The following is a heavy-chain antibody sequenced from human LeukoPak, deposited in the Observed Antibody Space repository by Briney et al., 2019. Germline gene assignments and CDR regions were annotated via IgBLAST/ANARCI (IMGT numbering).Heavy chain of an antibody. Sequence: PGGSLRLSCAASGFTFSSYGMHWVRQAPGKGLEWVAVISYDGSNKYYADSVKGRFTISRDNSKNTLFLQMNSLRVDDTAVYYCARETRGALGSFWGQGTLVTVSS. CDR2: ISYDGSNK. CDR3: ARETRGALGSF. V-gene: IGHV3-30*03. CDR1: GFTFSSYG. D-gene: IGHD7-27*01. J-gene: IGHJ4*02.